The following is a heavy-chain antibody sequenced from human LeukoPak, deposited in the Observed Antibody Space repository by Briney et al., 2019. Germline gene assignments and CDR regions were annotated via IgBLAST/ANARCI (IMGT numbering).Heavy chain of an antibody. CDR1: GFTFSNYG. CDR3: AKGGRAVADIDY. CDR2: ISGSGGST. V-gene: IGHV3-23*01. J-gene: IGHJ4*02. Sequence: PGGSLRLSCAASGFTFSNYGMSWVRQAPGKGLEWVSAISGSGGSTYYADSVKGRFTISRDNSKNTLYLQMNSLRAEDTAVYYCAKGGRAVADIDYWGQGTLVTVSS. D-gene: IGHD6-19*01.